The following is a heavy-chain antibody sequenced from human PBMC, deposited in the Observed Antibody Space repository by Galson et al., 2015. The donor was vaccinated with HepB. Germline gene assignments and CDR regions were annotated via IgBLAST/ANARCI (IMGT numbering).Heavy chain of an antibody. D-gene: IGHD4-23*01. CDR2: ISSSGNII. Sequence: SLRLSCAASGFTFSDYYISWIRQAPGRGLEWASYISSSGNIIYYADSVKGRFTISRDNAKNSLYLQMNSLRGEDTAVYYCARHRGDFGGNSFQYWGQGTLVTGSS. CDR3: ARHRGDFGGNSFQY. V-gene: IGHV3-11*01. J-gene: IGHJ4*02. CDR1: GFTFSDYY.